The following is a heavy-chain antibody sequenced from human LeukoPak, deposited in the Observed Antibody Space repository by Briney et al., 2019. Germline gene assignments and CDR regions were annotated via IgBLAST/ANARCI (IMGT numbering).Heavy chain of an antibody. V-gene: IGHV3-48*03. D-gene: IGHD3-10*01. CDR3: ARDGVQGAPRGGYFDY. J-gene: IGHJ4*02. CDR1: GFTFSSNE. Sequence: GGSLRLSCAASGFTFSSNEMNWVRQAPGKGLEWLSYISSGGSKIYNADSVKGRFTISRDNAKNSLYLQLNSLRAEDTAVYYCARDGVQGAPRGGYFDYWGQGILVTVSS. CDR2: ISSGGSKI.